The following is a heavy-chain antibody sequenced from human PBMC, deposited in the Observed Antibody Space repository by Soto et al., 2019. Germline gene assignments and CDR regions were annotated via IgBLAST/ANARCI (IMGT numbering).Heavy chain of an antibody. D-gene: IGHD6-13*01. J-gene: IGHJ5*02. Sequence: ASVKVSCKASGYTFTSYGISWVRQAPGQGLEWMGWISAYNGNTNYAQKLQGRVTMTTDTSTSTAYMELRSLRSDDTAVYYCALLSGIAAAGYWFDPWGQGTLDTVSS. CDR1: GYTFTSYG. CDR3: ALLSGIAAAGYWFDP. CDR2: ISAYNGNT. V-gene: IGHV1-18*04.